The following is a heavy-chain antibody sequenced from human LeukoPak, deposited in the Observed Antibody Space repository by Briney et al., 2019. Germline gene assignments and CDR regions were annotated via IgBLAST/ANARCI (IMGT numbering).Heavy chain of an antibody. Sequence: SVKVSCKASGFTFTSSAMQWVRQARGQRLEWIGWIVVGSGNTNYAQKFQERVTITRDMSTSTAYMELSSLRSEDTAVYYCAAEGFVSGSYGPRDAFDIWGQGTMVTVSS. D-gene: IGHD1-26*01. CDR3: AAEGFVSGSYGPRDAFDI. V-gene: IGHV1-58*02. CDR2: IVVGSGNT. CDR1: GFTFTSSA. J-gene: IGHJ3*02.